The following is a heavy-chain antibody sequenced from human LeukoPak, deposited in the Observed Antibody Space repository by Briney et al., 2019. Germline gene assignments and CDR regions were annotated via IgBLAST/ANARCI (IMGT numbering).Heavy chain of an antibody. Sequence: SVKLSCTASAAAFSSYAISWVRQAPGQGIEWMGRIIPIIGIANYAQKFQGRVTITADKSTSTAYMELSSLRSEDTAVYYCARELRDSSGYYHPDYWGQGTLVTVSS. D-gene: IGHD3-22*01. CDR2: IIPIIGIA. CDR3: ARELRDSSGYYHPDY. J-gene: IGHJ4*02. V-gene: IGHV1-69*04. CDR1: AAAFSSYA.